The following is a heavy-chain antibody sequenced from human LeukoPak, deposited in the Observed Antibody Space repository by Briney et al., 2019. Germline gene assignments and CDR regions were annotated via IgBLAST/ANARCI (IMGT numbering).Heavy chain of an antibody. CDR3: AKVLVWGSYREDDY. CDR2: MNPNSGNT. J-gene: IGHJ4*02. D-gene: IGHD3-16*02. V-gene: IGHV1-8*03. CDR1: GYTFTSYD. Sequence: ASVKVSCKASGYTFTSYDINWVRQATGQGLEWMGWMNPNSGNTGYAQKFQGRVTITRNTSISTAYMELSSLRAEDTAVYYCAKVLVWGSYREDDYWGQGTLVTVSS.